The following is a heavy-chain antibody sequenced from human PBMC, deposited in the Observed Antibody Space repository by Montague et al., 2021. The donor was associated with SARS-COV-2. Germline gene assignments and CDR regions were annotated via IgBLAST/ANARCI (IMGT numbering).Heavy chain of an antibody. CDR2: INHGGST. Sequence: SETLSLTCAVYGGSFGGYSWNWIRQPPGKGLEWIGEINHGGSTNYNPSLKSRVTMSVDTSKNRFSLKLSSVTAADTAVYYCARGARQGYGFRLGSFDYWGQGTLVTVSS. J-gene: IGHJ4*02. CDR1: GGSFGGYS. D-gene: IGHD3-10*01. V-gene: IGHV4-34*01. CDR3: ARGARQGYGFRLGSFDY.